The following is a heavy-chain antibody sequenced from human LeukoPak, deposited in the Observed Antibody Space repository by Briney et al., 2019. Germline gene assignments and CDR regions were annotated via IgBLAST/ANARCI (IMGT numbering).Heavy chain of an antibody. CDR1: GGTFSSYA. D-gene: IGHD1-26*01. V-gene: IGHV1-69*04. CDR3: AREYSGSYYIDY. J-gene: IGHJ4*02. CDR2: IIPILDIT. Sequence: SVKVSCKASGGTFSSYAISWVRQAPGQGLEWMGRIIPILDITNYAQKFQGRVTITADKSTSTVYMELRSLRSDDTAVYYCAREYSGSYYIDYWGQGTLVTVSS.